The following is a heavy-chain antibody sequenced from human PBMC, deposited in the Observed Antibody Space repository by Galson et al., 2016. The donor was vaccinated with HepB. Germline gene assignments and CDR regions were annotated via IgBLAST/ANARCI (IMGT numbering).Heavy chain of an antibody. CDR1: GFIFSSFA. CDR2: FSARVDKP. CDR3: ARGTASRPGYYYALDV. V-gene: IGHV3-23*01. J-gene: IGHJ6*04. Sequence: LRLSCATSGFIFSSFAMSWVRQAPGKGLEWVSTFSARVDKPYYANSARGRFTISSDNSKKTLYLQMNSQRAEDTAVDFSARGTASRPGYYYALDVWGKGTTVTVSS. D-gene: IGHD6-6*01.